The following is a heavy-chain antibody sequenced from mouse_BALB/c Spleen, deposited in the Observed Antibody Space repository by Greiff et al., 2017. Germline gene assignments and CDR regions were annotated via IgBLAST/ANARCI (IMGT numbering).Heavy chain of an antibody. J-gene: IGHJ2*01. CDR1: GYTFTSYW. CDR2: IYPSDSYT. Sequence: QVHVKQPGAELVRPGASVKLSCKASGYTFTSYWINWVKQRPGQGLEWIGNIYPSDSYTNYNQKFKDKATLTVDKSSSTAYMQLSSPTSEDSAVYYCTRDGGNYYFDYWGQGTTLTVSA. V-gene: IGHV1-69*02. D-gene: IGHD2-1*01. CDR3: TRDGGNYYFDY.